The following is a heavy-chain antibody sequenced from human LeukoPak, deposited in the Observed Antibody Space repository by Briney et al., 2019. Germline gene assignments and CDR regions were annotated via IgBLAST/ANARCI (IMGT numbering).Heavy chain of an antibody. CDR2: INHSGST. CDR3: ASIYDTDAFDI. V-gene: IGHV4-34*01. Sequence: PSETLSLTCAVYGGSFSGYYWSWIRQPPGKGLEWIGEINHSGSTNYNPSLKSRVTISVDTSKNQFSLKLSSVTAADTAVYYCASIYDTDAFDIWGQGTMVTVSS. D-gene: IGHD3-22*01. J-gene: IGHJ3*02. CDR1: GGSFSGYY.